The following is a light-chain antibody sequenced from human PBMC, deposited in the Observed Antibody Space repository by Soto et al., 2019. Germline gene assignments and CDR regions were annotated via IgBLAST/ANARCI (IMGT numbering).Light chain of an antibody. Sequence: DIQMTQSPSAMSASVGDRVTITCRASQGISNYLAWFQQKPGKVPQRLIYGASILQSGVPSRFNGSGSGTEFTLTINSLQSEDFATYYCQQYNSYWTFGQGTKVEIK. J-gene: IGKJ1*01. CDR2: GAS. CDR1: QGISNY. V-gene: IGKV1-17*03. CDR3: QQYNSYWT.